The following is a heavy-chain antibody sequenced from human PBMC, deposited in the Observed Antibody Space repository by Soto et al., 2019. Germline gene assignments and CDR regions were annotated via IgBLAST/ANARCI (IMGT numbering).Heavy chain of an antibody. CDR3: ARDVDRTSHLNWFDP. J-gene: IGHJ5*02. CDR1: GFTFSSYG. D-gene: IGHD5-12*01. Sequence: GGSLRLSCAASGFTFSSYGMHWVRQAPGKGLEWVAVIWYDGSNKYYADSVKGRFTISRDNSKNTLYLQMDSLKVEDTAVYYCARDVDRTSHLNWFDPWGQGVMVTVSS. V-gene: IGHV3-33*01. CDR2: IWYDGSNK.